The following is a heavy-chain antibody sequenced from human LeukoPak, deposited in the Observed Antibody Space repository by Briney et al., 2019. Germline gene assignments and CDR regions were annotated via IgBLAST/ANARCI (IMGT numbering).Heavy chain of an antibody. D-gene: IGHD4-11*01. Sequence: PSETLSLTCTVSGGSVSSGGYYWVWIRQRPGKGLEWIGYFYYTGSTSYNPSLKSRLTIAVDTSKNQFSLKLSSVTAADTAVYYCARPLNTVHDTFDVWGQGTMVTVSS. CDR1: GGSVSSGGYY. CDR3: ARPLNTVHDTFDV. J-gene: IGHJ3*01. V-gene: IGHV4-31*03. CDR2: FYYTGST.